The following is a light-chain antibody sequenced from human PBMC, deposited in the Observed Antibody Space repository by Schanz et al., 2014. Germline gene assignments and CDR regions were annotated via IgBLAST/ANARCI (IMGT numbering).Light chain of an antibody. CDR3: HQYINSPFT. CDR2: GTS. Sequence: EIVLTQSPGTLSLSPGERATLSCRASQSGSSKLAWYQQKPGQAPRLLIYGTSIRATGIPDRFSGSGSGTDFTLTISRLEPEDFAVYYCHQYINSPFTFGPGTKLDLK. V-gene: IGKV3-20*01. CDR1: QSGSSK. J-gene: IGKJ3*01.